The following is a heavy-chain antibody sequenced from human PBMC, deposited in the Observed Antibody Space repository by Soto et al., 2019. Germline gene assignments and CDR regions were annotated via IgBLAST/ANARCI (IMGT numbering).Heavy chain of an antibody. CDR1: GDSISSSDSY. V-gene: IGHV4-30-4*01. CDR3: ARFSTLGKDYGVDV. J-gene: IGHJ6*02. D-gene: IGHD2-2*01. CDR2: INSSGST. Sequence: QVQLQESGPGLVKPSQTLSLTCSVSGDSISSSDSYWSLIRQAPGKGLAWIGYINSSGSTYYKPSLKSRVPISIDTATNQFSLRLTSVTVADTAVYFCARFSTLGKDYGVDVWGQGTTVTVSS.